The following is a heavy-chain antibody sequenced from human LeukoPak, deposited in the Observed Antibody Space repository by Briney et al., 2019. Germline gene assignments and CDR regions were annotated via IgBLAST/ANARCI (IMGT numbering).Heavy chain of an antibody. CDR3: AKPNRYCSGGSCYLS. D-gene: IGHD2-15*01. J-gene: IGHJ4*02. CDR2: ISGSGGST. CDR1: GFTFSSYA. Sequence: GGPLRLSCAASGFTFSSYAMSWVRQAPGKGLEWVSAISGSGGSTYYADSVKGRFTISRDNSKNTLYLQMNSLRAEDTAVYYCAKPNRYCSGGSCYLSWGQGTLVTVSS. V-gene: IGHV3-23*01.